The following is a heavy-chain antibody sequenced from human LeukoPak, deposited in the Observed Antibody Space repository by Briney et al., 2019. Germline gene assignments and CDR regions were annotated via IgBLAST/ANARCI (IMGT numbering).Heavy chain of an antibody. Sequence: GGSLRLSCEASGFTFSNYALSWVRQAPGKGLEWVSAISGSGFSTYYADSVEGRFTISRDNSRNMLYLQMNSLGAEETALYYCARVVVGVSTDYFDYWGQGTLVTVSS. CDR3: ARVVVGVSTDYFDY. D-gene: IGHD3-16*01. CDR2: ISGSGFST. CDR1: GFTFSNYA. J-gene: IGHJ4*02. V-gene: IGHV3-23*01.